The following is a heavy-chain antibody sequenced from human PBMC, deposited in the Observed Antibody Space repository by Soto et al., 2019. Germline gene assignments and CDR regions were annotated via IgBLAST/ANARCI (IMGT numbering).Heavy chain of an antibody. V-gene: IGHV2-70*01. CDR2: IDWDDDK. CDR3: ARSLGRDGYNYTQDY. CDR1: VFSLSTSGMC. J-gene: IGHJ4*02. D-gene: IGHD5-12*01. Sequence: SGPTLVNPTQTLTLTCTFSVFSLSTSGMCVSWIRQPPGKALEWLALIDWDDDKYYSTSLKTRLTISKDTSKNQVVLTMTNMDAVDTATYYCARSLGRDGYNYTQDYWGQGTLVTVSS.